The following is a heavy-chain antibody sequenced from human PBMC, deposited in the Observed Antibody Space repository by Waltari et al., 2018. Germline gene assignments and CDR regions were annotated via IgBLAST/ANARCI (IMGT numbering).Heavy chain of an antibody. CDR2: IKQDGSAK. CDR1: GFNLSTYW. J-gene: IGHJ4*02. D-gene: IGHD6-19*01. CDR3: VTDVSGWYVN. V-gene: IGHV3-7*01. Sequence: EVQLVESGGGLVQPGGSLRLSCSASGFNLSTYWMTWVRQAPGRGMEGVANIKQDGSAKYYVDSGRGRSTMSRDNANNSLFLQINSLRDDDTAVYYCVTDVSGWYVNWGQGTSVTVSS.